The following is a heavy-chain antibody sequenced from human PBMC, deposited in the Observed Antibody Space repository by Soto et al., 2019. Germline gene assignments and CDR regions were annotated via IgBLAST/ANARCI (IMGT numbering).Heavy chain of an antibody. CDR1: GYTFTDYG. V-gene: IGHV1-18*01. Sequence: QVHLVQSGAEVKKPGASVKVSCKGSGYTFTDYGIAWVRQASGQGLEWVGWISAHNGNTEYAQKLQGRVTVTRDTSTSTAYMELRSLRSDDTAVYYCARGRYGDYWGQGALVTVSS. D-gene: IGHD1-1*01. CDR3: ARGRYGDY. CDR2: ISAHNGNT. J-gene: IGHJ4*02.